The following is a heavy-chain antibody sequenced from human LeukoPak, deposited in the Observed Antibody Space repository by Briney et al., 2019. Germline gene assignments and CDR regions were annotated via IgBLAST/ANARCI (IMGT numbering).Heavy chain of an antibody. V-gene: IGHV3-11*01. D-gene: IGHD6-6*01. J-gene: IGHJ5*02. Sequence: GGSLRLSCAASGFTFSDYYMNWIRQAPGKGLEWVSYISTSGSSIYYADSVKGRFTISRDNSKNTLYLQMNSLRAEDTAVYYCAKSPKSIAAPRVNWFDPWGQGTLVTVSS. CDR3: AKSPKSIAAPRVNWFDP. CDR1: GFTFSDYY. CDR2: ISTSGSSI.